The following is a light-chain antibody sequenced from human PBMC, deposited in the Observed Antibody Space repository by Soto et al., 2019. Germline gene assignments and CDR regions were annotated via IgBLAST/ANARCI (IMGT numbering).Light chain of an antibody. Sequence: QSVLTQPPSVSGAPGLTVSISCTGSSSNLGTGYDVHWYQQFPGRAPKLLIYADNKRPSGVPDRISGSKSGTSASLAMAGLQAEDEANYYCQSYDVSLSAWVFGGGTKLTVL. CDR1: SSNLGTGYD. V-gene: IGLV1-40*01. CDR3: QSYDVSLSAWV. J-gene: IGLJ3*02. CDR2: ADN.